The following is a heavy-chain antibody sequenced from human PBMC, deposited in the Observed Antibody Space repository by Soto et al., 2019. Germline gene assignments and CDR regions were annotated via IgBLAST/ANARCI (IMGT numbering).Heavy chain of an antibody. Sequence: EVQLLESGGGLVQPGGSLRLSCAASGFTFSSYAMSWVRQAPGKGLEWVSAISGSGGSTYYADSVKGRFTISRDNSKNTLYLQMNSLRAEDTAVYYCAKLDTMIVVVKYYSDYWGQGTLVTVSS. J-gene: IGHJ4*02. CDR3: AKLDTMIVVVKYYSDY. CDR2: ISGSGGST. D-gene: IGHD3-22*01. V-gene: IGHV3-23*01. CDR1: GFTFSSYA.